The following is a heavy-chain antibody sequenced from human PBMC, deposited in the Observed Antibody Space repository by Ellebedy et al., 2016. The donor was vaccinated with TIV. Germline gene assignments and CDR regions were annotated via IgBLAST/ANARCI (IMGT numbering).Heavy chain of an antibody. CDR3: GRHEQDRNGYRIFDL. J-gene: IGHJ4*02. Sequence: MPSETLSLTCTVSGGSVRSGSYYWSWIRQPPGRGLEWITYKTYNGTTKYNPSLKSRLTISIDASKNQFSLNLRSVTAADTAVYYCGRHEQDRNGYRIFDLWGQGTLVRVSS. CDR2: KTYNGTT. CDR1: GGSVRSGSYY. V-gene: IGHV4-61*01. D-gene: IGHD5-18*01.